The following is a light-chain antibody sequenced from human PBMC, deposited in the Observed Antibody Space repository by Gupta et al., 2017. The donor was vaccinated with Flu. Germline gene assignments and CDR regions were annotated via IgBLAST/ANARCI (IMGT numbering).Light chain of an antibody. V-gene: IGLV8-61*01. CDR2: STN. CDR1: SGSGSTSYY. J-gene: IGLJ3*02. CDR3: VQYMGSGYCV. Sequence: TITLSCGLSSGSGSTSYYPSWYQQEPGQDPLMCSNSTNTRASGVPDRGSGSILGTNDAINRTGAQAEDESYCDCVQYMGSGYCVFGGGTKVTVL.